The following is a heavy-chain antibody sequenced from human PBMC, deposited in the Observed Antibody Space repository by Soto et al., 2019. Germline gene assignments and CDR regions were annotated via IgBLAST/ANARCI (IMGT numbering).Heavy chain of an antibody. CDR3: ASQHYYDSSGSFHY. Sequence: QVQLVESGGGVVQPGMSLRLSCAASGFTFSSYAMHWVRQAPGKGLEWVAVISYDGSNKYYADSVKGRFTISRDNSKNTLYLQMNSLRAEDTAVYYCASQHYYDSSGSFHYWGQGTLVTVSS. CDR2: ISYDGSNK. D-gene: IGHD3-22*01. J-gene: IGHJ4*02. CDR1: GFTFSSYA. V-gene: IGHV3-30-3*01.